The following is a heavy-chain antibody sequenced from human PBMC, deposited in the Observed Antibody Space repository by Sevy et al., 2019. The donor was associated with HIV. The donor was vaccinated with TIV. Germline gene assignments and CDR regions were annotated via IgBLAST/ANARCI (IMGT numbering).Heavy chain of an antibody. CDR1: GGSISSSSYY. CDR3: ARGGTSSSWYGYYYYYYGMDV. Sequence: SETLSLTCTVSGGSISSSSYYWGWIRQPPGKGLEWIGSIYYSGSTYYNPSLKSRVTISVDTSKNQFSLKLSSVTAADTAVYYCARGGTSSSWYGYYYYYYGMDVWGQGTTFTVSS. V-gene: IGHV4-39*01. CDR2: IYYSGST. D-gene: IGHD6-13*01. J-gene: IGHJ6*02.